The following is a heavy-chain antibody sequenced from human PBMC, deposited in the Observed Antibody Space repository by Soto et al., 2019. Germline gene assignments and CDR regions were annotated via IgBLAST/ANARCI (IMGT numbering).Heavy chain of an antibody. CDR2: ISYDGSNK. V-gene: IGHV3-30-3*01. Sequence: QVQLVESGGGVVQPGRSLRLSCAASGFTFSTYAMHWVRQAPGKGLEWVAVISYDGSNKYYVDSVKGRFTISRDNSKNTLFLQMNSLRAEDTAVYYCARGGQLWLPGNYWGQGTLVTVSS. CDR3: ARGGQLWLPGNY. D-gene: IGHD5-18*01. CDR1: GFTFSTYA. J-gene: IGHJ4*02.